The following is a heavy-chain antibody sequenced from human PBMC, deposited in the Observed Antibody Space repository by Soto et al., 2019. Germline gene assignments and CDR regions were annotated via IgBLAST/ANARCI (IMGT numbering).Heavy chain of an antibody. V-gene: IGHV4-38-2*01. Sequence: SETLSLTCAVSGYSISSGYYWGWVRQPPGKGLEWLGSMFHSGKTYYNPSLKSRLTISVDTSKNQFSLKLNSVTAADTAVYYCARGHIVVVPTVGWFDPWGQGTLVTVSS. CDR1: GYSISSGYY. CDR3: ARGHIVVVPTVGWFDP. J-gene: IGHJ5*02. D-gene: IGHD2-2*01. CDR2: MFHSGKT.